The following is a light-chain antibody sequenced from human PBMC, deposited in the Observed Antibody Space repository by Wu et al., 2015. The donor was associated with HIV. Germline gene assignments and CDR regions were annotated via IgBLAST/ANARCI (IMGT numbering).Light chain of an antibody. CDR3: QQYGSSPGT. J-gene: IGKJ1*01. CDR2: RVS. V-gene: IGKV3-20*01. CDR1: EFISSSM. Sequence: EIVLTQSPGSLSLSPGESATLSCRTSEFISSSMLAWYQQKPGQAPRLLIYRVSSRATGIPDRFSGSGSGTDFTLTISRLEPEDFAVYYCQQYGSSPGTFGQGTKVEIK.